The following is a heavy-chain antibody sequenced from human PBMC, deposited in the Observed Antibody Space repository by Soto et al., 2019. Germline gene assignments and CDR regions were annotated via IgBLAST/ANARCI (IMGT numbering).Heavy chain of an antibody. J-gene: IGHJ3*02. CDR3: ARDGSLVVITTKHDAFDI. CDR1: GFTFSSHG. V-gene: IGHV3-33*01. D-gene: IGHD3-22*01. Sequence: GGSLRLSCAASGFTFSSHGMHWVRQAPGKGLEWVAVIWYDGSNKYYADSVKGRFTISRDNSKNTLYLQMNSLRAADTAVYYCARDGSLVVITTKHDAFDIWGQGTMVTVSS. CDR2: IWYDGSNK.